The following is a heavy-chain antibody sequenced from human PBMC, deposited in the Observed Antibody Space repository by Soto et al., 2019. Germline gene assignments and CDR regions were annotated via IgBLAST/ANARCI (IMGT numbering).Heavy chain of an antibody. V-gene: IGHV3-21*01. J-gene: IGHJ6*02. CDR1: GFTFSSYS. D-gene: IGHD3-3*01. CDR2: ISSSSSYI. Sequence: GGSLRLSCAASGFTFSSYSMNWVRQAPWKGLEWVSSISSSSSYIYYAASVKGRFTISRDNAKNSLYLQMNSLRAEDTAVYYCSTFSSVGFEWLAPKYYYYGMDVSGQGTRV. CDR3: STFSSVGFEWLAPKYYYYGMDV.